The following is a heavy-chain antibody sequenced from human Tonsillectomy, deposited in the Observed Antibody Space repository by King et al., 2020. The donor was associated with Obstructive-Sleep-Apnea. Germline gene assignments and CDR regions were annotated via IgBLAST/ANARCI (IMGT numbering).Heavy chain of an antibody. CDR3: ARVVGYCSSTSCYEPYYFDY. CDR1: SSGGYY. CDR2: IYYSGST. Sequence: SSGGYYWSWLRQHPGKGLEWIGYIYYSGSTYYNPSLKSRVTISVDTSKNQFSLKLSSVTAADTAVYYCARVVGYCSSTSCYEPYYFDYWGQGTLVTVSS. J-gene: IGHJ4*02. D-gene: IGHD2-2*01. V-gene: IGHV4-31*02.